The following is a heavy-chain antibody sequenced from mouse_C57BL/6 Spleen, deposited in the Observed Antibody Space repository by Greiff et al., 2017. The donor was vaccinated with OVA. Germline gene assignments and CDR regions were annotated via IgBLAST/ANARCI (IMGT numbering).Heavy chain of an antibody. Sequence: QVQLQQPGTELVKPGASVKLSCKASGYTFTSYWMHWVKPRPGQGLEWIGNINPSNGGTNYNEKFKSKATLTVDKSSSTAYMQLSSLTSEDSAVYYCARSGYGSSYRYFDVWGTGTTVTVSS. D-gene: IGHD1-1*01. CDR1: GYTFTSYW. V-gene: IGHV1-53*01. CDR3: ARSGYGSSYRYFDV. J-gene: IGHJ1*03. CDR2: INPSNGGT.